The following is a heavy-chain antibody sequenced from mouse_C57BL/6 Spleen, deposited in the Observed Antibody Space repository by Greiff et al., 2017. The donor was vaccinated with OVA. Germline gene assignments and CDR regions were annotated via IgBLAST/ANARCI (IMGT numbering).Heavy chain of an antibody. Sequence: VQLQQSGAELVRPGASVTLSCKASGYTFTDYAMHWVKQTPVHGLEWIGAIDPETGGTAYNQKFQGKAILTADKSSSTAYMELRSLTSEDSAVYYCTRAGSKGHYYAMDYWGQGTSVTVSS. D-gene: IGHD2-5*01. V-gene: IGHV1-15*01. CDR3: TRAGSKGHYYAMDY. CDR1: GYTFTDYA. J-gene: IGHJ4*01. CDR2: IDPETGGT.